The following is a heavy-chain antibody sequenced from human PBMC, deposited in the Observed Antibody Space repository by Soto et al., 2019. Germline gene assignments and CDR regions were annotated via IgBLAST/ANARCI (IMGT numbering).Heavy chain of an antibody. J-gene: IGHJ4*02. Sequence: SETLSLTCTVSGGSISSSSYYWGWIRQPPGKGLAWIGEINHSGRTNYNPPLKSRVAISVDTSKNQFSLKLSSVTAADTAVYYCARGAPVLRYFDWSLNGYYFDYWGQGTLVTVSS. D-gene: IGHD3-9*01. V-gene: IGHV4-39*07. CDR3: ARGAPVLRYFDWSLNGYYFDY. CDR2: INHSGRT. CDR1: GGSISSSSYY.